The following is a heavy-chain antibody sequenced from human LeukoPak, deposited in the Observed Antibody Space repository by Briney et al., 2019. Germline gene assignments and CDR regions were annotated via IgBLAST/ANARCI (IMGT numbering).Heavy chain of an antibody. CDR3: ARGRGSYRYFDY. J-gene: IGHJ4*02. CDR2: INPNSGGT. D-gene: IGHD3-16*02. CDR1: GYTCTGYY. V-gene: IGHV1-2*02. Sequence: ASVKVSCKSSGYTCTGYYMHWVRQAPGQGLEWMGWINPNSGGTNYAQKFQGRVTMTRDTSISTAYMELSRLRSDDTAVYYCARGRGSYRYFDYWGQGTLVTVSS.